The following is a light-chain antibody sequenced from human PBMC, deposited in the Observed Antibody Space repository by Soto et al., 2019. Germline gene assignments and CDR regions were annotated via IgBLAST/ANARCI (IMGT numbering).Light chain of an antibody. J-gene: IGKJ1*01. CDR3: QQYGSSPRT. V-gene: IGKV3-20*01. CDR2: DAS. CDR1: QSVSSSK. Sequence: EIVLTQSPGTLSLSPGERVTLSCRASQSVSSSKVAWYQQKPGQAPRLLIYDASSRAIGIPDRFSGSGSGTDFTLTISRLEPEDFAVYYCQQYGSSPRTFGQGTKVDI.